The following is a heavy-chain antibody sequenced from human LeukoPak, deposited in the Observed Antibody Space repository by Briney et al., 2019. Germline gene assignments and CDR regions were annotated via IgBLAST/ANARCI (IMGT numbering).Heavy chain of an antibody. CDR1: GFTFSSYS. CDR3: ARGSIVVVVAATNY. D-gene: IGHD2-15*01. J-gene: IGHJ4*02. Sequence: GGSLRLSCAASGFTFSSYSMSWVRQAPGKGLEWVANIKQDGSEKYYVDSVKGRFTISRDNAKNSLYLQMNSLRAEDTAVYYCARGSIVVVVAATNYWGQGTLVTVSS. V-gene: IGHV3-7*01. CDR2: IKQDGSEK.